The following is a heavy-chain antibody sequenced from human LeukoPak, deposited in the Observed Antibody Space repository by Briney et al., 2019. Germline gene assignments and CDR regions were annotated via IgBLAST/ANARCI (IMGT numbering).Heavy chain of an antibody. CDR1: GGSISSSSYY. V-gene: IGHV4-39*01. Sequence: SETLSLTCTASGGSISSSSYYWGWIRQPPGKGLEWIGTIYYSGSTYYNPSLQSRVTISADTPKNQFSLKLSSVTAADTAVYYCARVGIREDGSVDYWGQGTLVTVSS. CDR3: ARVGIREDGSVDY. D-gene: IGHD3-10*01. J-gene: IGHJ4*02. CDR2: IYYSGST.